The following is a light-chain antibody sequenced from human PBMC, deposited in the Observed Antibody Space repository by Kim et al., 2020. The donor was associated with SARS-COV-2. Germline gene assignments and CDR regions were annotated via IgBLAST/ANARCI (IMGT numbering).Light chain of an antibody. CDR1: QSVSSSC. J-gene: IGKJ2*01. CDR3: KKYGSSTYT. Sequence: EIVLTQSPGTLSLSPGERATLSCRASQSVSSSCLAWYQQKPGQAPRLLIYGASSRATGIPDRCSGSDYGTDFTLTISRLEPEDFAVYYCKKYGSSTYTFGQGTKLEI. V-gene: IGKV3-20*01. CDR2: GAS.